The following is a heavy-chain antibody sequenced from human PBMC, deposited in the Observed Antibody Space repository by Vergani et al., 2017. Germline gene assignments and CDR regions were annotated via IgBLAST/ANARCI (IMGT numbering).Heavy chain of an antibody. V-gene: IGHV3-30*18. CDR3: AKDASRGSGIDF. Sequence: QVQLVESGGGVVQPGRSLRLSCAASGFTFSSYVMHWVRQAPGKGLEWVAVISYDGRNKYYADSVKGRFTISRDNSKNTLYLQMNSLRAEDTAVYYCAKDASRGSGIDFWGQGTLVTVSS. J-gene: IGHJ4*02. D-gene: IGHD3-10*01. CDR1: GFTFSSYV. CDR2: ISYDGRNK.